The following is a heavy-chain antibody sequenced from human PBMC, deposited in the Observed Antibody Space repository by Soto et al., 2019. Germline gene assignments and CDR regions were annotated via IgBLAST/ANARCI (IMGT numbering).Heavy chain of an antibody. D-gene: IGHD1-26*01. V-gene: IGHV1-18*04. Sequence: VRLVQSGPEVKKPGASVKVSCKASGYIFSNFAITWVPQAPEQGLEGMGWISLYTGKTSYPQKFQDRVTLTTATSTSTAYMELTSLKSDDTAVNYWARLGWELLSGRRYFDSWGQVTLVTVSS. CDR3: ARLGWELLSGRRYFDS. CDR2: ISLYTGKT. J-gene: IGHJ4*02. CDR1: GYIFSNFA.